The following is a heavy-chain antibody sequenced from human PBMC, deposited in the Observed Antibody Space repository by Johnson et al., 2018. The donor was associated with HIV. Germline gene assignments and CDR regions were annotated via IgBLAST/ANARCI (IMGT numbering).Heavy chain of an antibody. D-gene: IGHD6-19*01. J-gene: IGHJ3*02. V-gene: IGHV3-7*01. CDR1: GFTFSSYW. Sequence: VQLVESGGGLVKPGGSLRLSCAASGFTFSSYWMSWVRQGPGKGLEWVGNINHDGSEKYYVGSVKGRFTISRDNAKNSLYLQMNSLRAEDTAVYYCAREMGWEDAFDIWGQGTMVTVSS. CDR2: INHDGSEK. CDR3: AREMGWEDAFDI.